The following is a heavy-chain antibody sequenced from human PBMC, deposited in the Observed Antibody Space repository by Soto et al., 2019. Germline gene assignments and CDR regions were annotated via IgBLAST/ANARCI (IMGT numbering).Heavy chain of an antibody. CDR2: IKQDGSEK. J-gene: IGHJ6*02. D-gene: IGHD6-6*01. CDR1: GFTFSSYW. CDR3: ARQIRATGWGLWVSSSSNGMDV. Sequence: EVQLVESGGGLVQPGGSLRLSCAASGFTFSSYWMSWVRQAPGKGLEWVANIKQDGSEKYYVDSVKGRFTISRDNAKNSLYLKMNSLRDEETAGYYCARQIRATGWGLWVSSSSNGMDVWGQGTTVTVSS. V-gene: IGHV3-7*03.